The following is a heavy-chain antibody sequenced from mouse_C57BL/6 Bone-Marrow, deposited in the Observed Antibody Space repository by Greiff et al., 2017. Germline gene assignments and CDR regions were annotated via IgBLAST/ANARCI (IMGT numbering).Heavy chain of an antibody. CDR2: IYPRDGSN. Sequence: QVQLQQSDAELVKPGASVKISCKVSGYTFTDHTIHWMKQRPEQGLEWIGYIYPRDGSNKYTEKFKGKSTLTADKSSSTAYMQLNSLTSEDSAVYLCARRGELGRDYFDYWGKGTTLTVSS. D-gene: IGHD4-1*01. CDR3: ARRGELGRDYFDY. CDR1: GYTFTDHT. V-gene: IGHV1-78*01. J-gene: IGHJ2*01.